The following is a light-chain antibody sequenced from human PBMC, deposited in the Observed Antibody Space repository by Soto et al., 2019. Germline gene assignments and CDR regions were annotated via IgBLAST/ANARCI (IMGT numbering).Light chain of an antibody. J-gene: IGLJ1*01. CDR2: AVS. Sequence: QSALTPPPSASGSPGQSVTLSCTGTSSDVGGYNFVSWVQQHPGKAPKLMIYAVSQRPSGVPDRFSGSKSGNTASLTVSGHQAEDEADYYCSSLGVFGTGTKLTVL. CDR3: SSLGV. CDR1: SSDVGGYNF. V-gene: IGLV2-8*01.